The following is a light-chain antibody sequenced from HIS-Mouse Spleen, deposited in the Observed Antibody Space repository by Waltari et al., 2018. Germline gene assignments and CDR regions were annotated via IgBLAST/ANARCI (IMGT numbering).Light chain of an antibody. Sequence: QSALTQPPSASGSPGQSVTISCTGTSSDVGGYNYVSWYQQHPGKAPKRMIYEVSKRPSGVPDRFSGSKSGNTASLTVSGLQAEDEADYYCSSYAGSNIYVFGTGTKVTVL. CDR1: SSDVGGYNY. J-gene: IGLJ1*01. V-gene: IGLV2-8*01. CDR3: SSYAGSNIYV. CDR2: EVS.